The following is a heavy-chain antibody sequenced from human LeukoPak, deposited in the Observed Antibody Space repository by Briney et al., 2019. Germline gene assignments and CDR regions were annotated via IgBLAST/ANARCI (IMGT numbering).Heavy chain of an antibody. V-gene: IGHV3-30*18. CDR3: AKDLSRGWSLDY. D-gene: IGHD2-15*01. J-gene: IGHJ4*02. Sequence: HPGRSLRLSCAASGFTFITHGMHWVRQAPGKGLEWVAIIAFDGSNQYYADSVKGRFTISRDNSKSTLYLQMNSLRAEDTAVYYCAKDLSRGWSLDYWGQGTLVTVSS. CDR1: GFTFITHG. CDR2: IAFDGSNQ.